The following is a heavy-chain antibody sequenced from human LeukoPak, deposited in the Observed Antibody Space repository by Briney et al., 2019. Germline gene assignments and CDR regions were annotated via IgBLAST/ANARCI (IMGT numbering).Heavy chain of an antibody. V-gene: IGHV3-30-3*01. CDR3: AKGRSSGWWGEFDY. J-gene: IGHJ4*02. CDR2: ISYDGSNK. Sequence: PGGSLRLSCAASGFTFSSYAMHWVRQAPGKGLEWVAVISYDGSNKYYADSVKGRFTISRDNSKNTVYLQMNSLRAEDTAVYYCAKGRSSGWWGEFDYWGQGTLVTVSS. CDR1: GFTFSSYA. D-gene: IGHD6-19*01.